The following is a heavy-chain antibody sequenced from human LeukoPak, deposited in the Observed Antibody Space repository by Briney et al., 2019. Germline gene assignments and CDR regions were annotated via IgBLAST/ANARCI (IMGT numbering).Heavy chain of an antibody. V-gene: IGHV4-34*01. D-gene: IGHD3-9*01. CDR2: IHYTGAT. J-gene: IGHJ4*02. CDR1: GGSITGYY. Sequence: PSETLSLTCAVYGGSITGYYWSWIRQTPGRGLEWVGEIHYTGATSYNPSLKSRATISTDTSKNQFSLRLSSVTAADTAVYYCARGDILTGYCFDFWGQGALVTVSS. CDR3: ARGDILTGYCFDF.